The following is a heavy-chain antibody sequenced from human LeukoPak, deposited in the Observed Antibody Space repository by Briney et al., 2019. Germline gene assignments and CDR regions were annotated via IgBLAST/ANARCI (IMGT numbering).Heavy chain of an antibody. J-gene: IGHJ4*02. CDR3: ARHRGSGSPYLDY. CDR2: IYYSGST. V-gene: IGHV4-59*08. D-gene: IGHD3-10*01. CDR1: GDSIINYY. Sequence: PSETLSLTCTVSGDSIINYYWSWIRQSPGKGLEWIGYIYYSGSTKYNPSLKSRVTISVDTSKNQFSLKLSSVTAADTAVYYCARHRGSGSPYLDYWGQGTLVTVSS.